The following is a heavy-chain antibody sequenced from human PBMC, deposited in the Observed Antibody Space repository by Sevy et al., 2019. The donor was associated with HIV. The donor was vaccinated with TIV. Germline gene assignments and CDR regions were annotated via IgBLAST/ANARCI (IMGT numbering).Heavy chain of an antibody. CDR2: IYDDGGA. V-gene: IGHV4-59*01. Sequence: SESLSLTCTVSGGPLSSYYWTWIRQSPGKGLQRIGYIYDDGGAKYNPSLKSRVTISVDASKNQFSLELHSLTAADTAVYYGARASRGENNWFDPWGQGTLVIVSS. J-gene: IGHJ5*02. CDR3: ARASRGENNWFDP. CDR1: GGPLSSYY. D-gene: IGHD2-21*01.